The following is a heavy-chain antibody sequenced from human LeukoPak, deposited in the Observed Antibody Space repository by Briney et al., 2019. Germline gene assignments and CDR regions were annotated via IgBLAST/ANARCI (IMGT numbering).Heavy chain of an antibody. CDR3: SRGSNWNYGSGY. D-gene: IGHD1-7*01. Sequence: QPGGSLRLSCAPSVYTYTSFAISWLRQAPGKGLEWVSVISGTTGSTHYADSVKGRFTISRDNSKNTLYLQVSILKTQNTAVYYCSRGSNWNYGSGYWGRGTLVTVSS. J-gene: IGHJ4*02. CDR1: VYTYTSFA. V-gene: IGHV3-23*01. CDR2: ISGTTGST.